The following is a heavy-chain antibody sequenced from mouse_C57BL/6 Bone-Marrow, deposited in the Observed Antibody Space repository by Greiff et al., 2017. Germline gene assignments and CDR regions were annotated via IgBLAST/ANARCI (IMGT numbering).Heavy chain of an antibody. Sequence: QVQLKQPGAELVMPGASVKLSCKASGYTFTSYWMHWVKQRPGQGLEWIGEIDPSDSYTNYNQKFKGKSTLTVDKSSSTAYMQLSSLTSEDSAVYYCARGWYYGSNFFDYWGQGTTLTVSS. CDR2: IDPSDSYT. D-gene: IGHD1-1*01. J-gene: IGHJ2*01. CDR3: ARGWYYGSNFFDY. CDR1: GYTFTSYW. V-gene: IGHV1-69*01.